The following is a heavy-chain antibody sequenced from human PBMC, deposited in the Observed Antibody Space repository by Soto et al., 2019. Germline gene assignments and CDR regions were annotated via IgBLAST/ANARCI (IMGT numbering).Heavy chain of an antibody. V-gene: IGHV1-69*13. CDR1: GGTFSSYA. CDR3: ARTPGYCSSTSCYPPYYYGMDV. D-gene: IGHD2-2*01. Sequence: SVKVSCKASGGTFSSYAISWVRQAPGQGLEWMGGIIPIFGTANYAQKFQGRVTITADESTSTAYMELSSLRSEDTAVYYCARTPGYCSSTSCYPPYYYGMDVWGQGTTVTVSS. J-gene: IGHJ6*02. CDR2: IIPIFGTA.